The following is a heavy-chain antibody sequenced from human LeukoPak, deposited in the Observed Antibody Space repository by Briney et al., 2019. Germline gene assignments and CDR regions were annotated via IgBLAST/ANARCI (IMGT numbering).Heavy chain of an antibody. J-gene: IGHJ4*02. V-gene: IGHV4-59*05. CDR2: IYYSGST. D-gene: IGHD3-3*01. CDR3: ARLVYYDFWSGPDY. CDR1: GGSISGYY. Sequence: PSETLSLTCTVSGGSISGYYWSWIRQPPGKGLEWIGSIYYSGSTYYNPSLKSRVTISVDTSKIQFSLKLSSVTAADTAVYYCARLVYYDFWSGPDYWGQGTLVTVSS.